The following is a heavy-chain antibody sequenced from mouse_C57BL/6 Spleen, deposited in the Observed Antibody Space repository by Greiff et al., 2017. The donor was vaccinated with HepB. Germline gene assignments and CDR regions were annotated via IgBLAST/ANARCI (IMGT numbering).Heavy chain of an antibody. CDR3: ARTSYYSNLYYAMDY. Sequence: VQRVESGPGLVAPTQSLSITCTVSGFSLTSYGVAWVRQSPGKGLEWLGVIWGVGSTNYNSALKSRLSNSKDNSKGQVFLKMNSLQTDDTAMYYCARTSYYSNLYYAMDYWGQGTSVTVSS. CDR1: GFSLTSYG. V-gene: IGHV2-6*01. D-gene: IGHD2-5*01. CDR2: IWGVGST. J-gene: IGHJ4*01.